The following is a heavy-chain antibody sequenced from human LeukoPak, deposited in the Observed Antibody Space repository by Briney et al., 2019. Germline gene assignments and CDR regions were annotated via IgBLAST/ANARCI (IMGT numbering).Heavy chain of an antibody. V-gene: IGHV1-24*01. Sequence: ASVKVSCKVSGYTLTELSMHWVRQAPGKGLEWMGGFDPEDGETIYAQKFQGRVTMTEDTSTDTAYMELSSLRSEDTAVYYCARGPHYPNWFDPWGQGTLVTVSS. CDR2: FDPEDGET. CDR1: GYTLTELS. J-gene: IGHJ5*02. CDR3: ARGPHYPNWFDP. D-gene: IGHD1-26*01.